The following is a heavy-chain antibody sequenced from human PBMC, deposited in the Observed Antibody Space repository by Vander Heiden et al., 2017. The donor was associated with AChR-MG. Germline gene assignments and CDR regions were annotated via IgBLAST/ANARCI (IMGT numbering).Heavy chain of an antibody. V-gene: IGHV3-13*01. CDR2: IGIAGET. CDR1: GFPVRNND. CDR3: TRGLPGGMDV. J-gene: IGHJ6*02. Sequence: EEQVVESGGGLAQPGGSLTLPCAASGFPVRNNDMHWVRQVTGKGLEWVARIGIAGETNYPGSVKGRFTISRENDRNSLHLEMNNLRAGDTAVYYCTRGLPGGMDVWGQGTTVTVSS. D-gene: IGHD3-16*01.